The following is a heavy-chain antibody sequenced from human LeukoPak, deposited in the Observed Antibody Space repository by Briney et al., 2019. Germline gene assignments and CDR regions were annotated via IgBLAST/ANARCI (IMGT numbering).Heavy chain of an antibody. CDR2: IHYSGST. V-gene: IGHV4-59*01. CDR1: GGSITNYY. Sequence: PSETLSLTCTVSGGSITNYYWTWIRQPPGKGLEWIGYIHYSGSTNYNPSLESRVTISVDTSKNQFSLKLSSVTAADTAVYYCARASITYYYYYYMGVWGKGTTVTVSS. CDR3: ARASITYYYYYYMGV. D-gene: IGHD1-14*01. J-gene: IGHJ6*03.